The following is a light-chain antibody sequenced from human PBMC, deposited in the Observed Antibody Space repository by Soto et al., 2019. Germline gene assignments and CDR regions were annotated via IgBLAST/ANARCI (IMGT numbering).Light chain of an antibody. V-gene: IGLV1-40*01. CDR1: SSNIGAGYD. Sequence: QSALTQPASVSGAPGQRVTISCTGSSSNIGAGYDVHWYQHLPGTAPKLLIYGNSNRPSGVPDRFSGSKSGTSASLAITGLQAEDEADYYCQSYDSSLSSSGVFGGGTKLTVL. J-gene: IGLJ3*02. CDR2: GNS. CDR3: QSYDSSLSSSGV.